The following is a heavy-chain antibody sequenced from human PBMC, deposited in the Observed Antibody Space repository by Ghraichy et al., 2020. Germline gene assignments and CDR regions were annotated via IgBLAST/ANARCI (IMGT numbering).Heavy chain of an antibody. D-gene: IGHD6-19*01. CDR3: ARYKGVAGSYYFDF. CDR1: EFTFSNYN. Sequence: GGSLRLSCAASEFTFSNYNMNWVRQAPGKGLEWVSSISSSSSYIYYADSVKGRFTISRDNAKNSLYLQMNSLRAEDTAVYYCARYKGVAGSYYFDFWGQGTLVTVSS. CDR2: ISSSSSYI. J-gene: IGHJ4*02. V-gene: IGHV3-21*01.